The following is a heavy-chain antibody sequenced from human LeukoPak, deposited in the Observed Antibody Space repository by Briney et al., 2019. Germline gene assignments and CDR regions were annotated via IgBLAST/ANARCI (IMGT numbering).Heavy chain of an antibody. J-gene: IGHJ4*02. D-gene: IGHD3-10*01. V-gene: IGHV3-23*01. CDR2: ITGGGDGT. CDR1: GFTFSSYA. Sequence: GGSLRLSCAASGFTFSSYAMMWVRQSPEKGLEWVSSITGGGDGTYYADSVRGRFTISRDNSKNTLYLKMNSLRAEDPAVYFCVKGXXHPTYYFEYWGQGTLVTVSS. CDR3: VKGXXHPTYYFEY.